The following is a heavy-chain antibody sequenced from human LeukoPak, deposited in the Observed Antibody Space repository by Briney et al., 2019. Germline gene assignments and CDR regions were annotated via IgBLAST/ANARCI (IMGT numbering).Heavy chain of an antibody. J-gene: IGHJ5*02. V-gene: IGHV1-3*01. Sequence: GASVTVSFTASGYTFTSYAMHWVRQAPGQRREWMGWINAGNGNTKYSQKFQGRVTITRDTSASTAYMELSSLRSEDTAVYYCARVGYSSGWPYNWFDPWGQGTLVTVSS. D-gene: IGHD6-19*01. CDR2: INAGNGNT. CDR1: GYTFTSYA. CDR3: ARVGYSSGWPYNWFDP.